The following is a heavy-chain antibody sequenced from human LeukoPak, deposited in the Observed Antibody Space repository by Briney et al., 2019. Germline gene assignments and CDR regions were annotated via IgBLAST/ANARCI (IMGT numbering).Heavy chain of an antibody. V-gene: IGHV1-46*01. J-gene: IGHJ4*02. D-gene: IGHD1-26*01. Sequence: ASVKVSCKVSGYTFTSYYMHWVRQAPGQGLEWMGIINPSGGSTSYAQKFQGRVTMTTDTSTSTAYMELRSLRSDDTAVYYCARDIGGSYYYPRPDKIEYYFDYWGQGTLVTVSS. CDR3: ARDIGGSYYYPRPDKIEYYFDY. CDR2: INPSGGST. CDR1: GYTFTSYY.